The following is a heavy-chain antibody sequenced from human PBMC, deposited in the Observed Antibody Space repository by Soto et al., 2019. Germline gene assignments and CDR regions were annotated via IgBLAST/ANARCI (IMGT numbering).Heavy chain of an antibody. V-gene: IGHV3-33*01. D-gene: IGHD6-13*01. Sequence: QVQLVESGGGVVQPGRSLRLSCAASGFTFSSYGMHWVRQAPGKGLEWVAVIWYDGSNKYYADSLKGRFTISRDNSKNTLYLQMNSLRAEDTAVYYCARQNRGIAAADPFDIWGQGTMVTVSS. CDR2: IWYDGSNK. CDR3: ARQNRGIAAADPFDI. CDR1: GFTFSSYG. J-gene: IGHJ3*02.